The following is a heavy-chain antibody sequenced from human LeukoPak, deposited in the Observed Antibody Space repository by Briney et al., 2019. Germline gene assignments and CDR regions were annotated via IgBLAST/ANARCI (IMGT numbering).Heavy chain of an antibody. J-gene: IGHJ3*02. V-gene: IGHV4-34*01. CDR2: INHSGST. CDR1: GGSFSGYY. Sequence: SETLSLTCAVYGGSFSGYYWSWIRQPPGKGLEWIGEINHSGSTNYNPSLKSRVTISVDTSKNQFSLKLSSVTAADTAVYYCARPHLHDIVATITSDAFDIWGQGTMVTVSS. D-gene: IGHD5-12*01. CDR3: ARPHLHDIVATITSDAFDI.